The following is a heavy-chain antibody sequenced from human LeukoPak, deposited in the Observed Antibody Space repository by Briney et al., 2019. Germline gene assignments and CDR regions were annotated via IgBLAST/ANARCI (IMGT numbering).Heavy chain of an antibody. CDR1: GYTFTGYY. Sequence: GASVKVSCKASGYTFTGYYMHWVRQAPGQGLEWMGIINPSGGSTSYAQKFQGRVTMTRDTSTSTVYMELSSLRSEDTAVYYCARDPNLGYSSSWYGAGVGPFDYWGQGTLVTVSS. D-gene: IGHD6-13*01. V-gene: IGHV1-46*01. CDR2: INPSGGST. J-gene: IGHJ4*02. CDR3: ARDPNLGYSSSWYGAGVGPFDY.